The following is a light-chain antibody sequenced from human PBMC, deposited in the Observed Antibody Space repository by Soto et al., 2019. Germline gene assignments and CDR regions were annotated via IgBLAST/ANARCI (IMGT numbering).Light chain of an antibody. J-gene: IGKJ1*01. Sequence: DIQMTQSPSSLSASVGDRVTITCRASQNIFSYLNWYQQKPGKAPNLLIYAASNLQSGVPSRCSGSGSGTDFTLTISSLQREDFATYHCQQSYSAPLTFGQVTKVDIK. CDR2: AAS. CDR1: QNIFSY. CDR3: QQSYSAPLT. V-gene: IGKV1-39*01.